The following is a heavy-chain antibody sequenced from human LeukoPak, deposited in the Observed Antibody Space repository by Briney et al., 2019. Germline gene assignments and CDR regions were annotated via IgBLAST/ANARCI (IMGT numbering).Heavy chain of an antibody. J-gene: IGHJ4*02. CDR3: AKDRRGSYYYFDY. Sequence: SGGSLRLSCAASGFTFSSYAMSWVRQAPGKGLEWVSAISGSGGSTYYADSVKGRFTISRDNSKNTLYLQMNSLRAEDTAVYYCAKDRRGSYYYFDYWGQGTLVTVSS. CDR2: ISGSGGST. D-gene: IGHD1-26*01. V-gene: IGHV3-23*01. CDR1: GFTFSSYA.